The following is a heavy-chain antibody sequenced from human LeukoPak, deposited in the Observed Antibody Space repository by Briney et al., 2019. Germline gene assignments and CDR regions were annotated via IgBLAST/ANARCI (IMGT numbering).Heavy chain of an antibody. J-gene: IGHJ3*02. D-gene: IGHD1-7*01. CDR3: AKFPYNWNYKDAFDI. CDR1: GFTFRSYG. CDR2: VSYDDSRK. Sequence: PGRSLRLSCAASGFTFRSYGMHWVRRAPGKGLEWVAAVSYDDSRKYYADSVKGRSTISRDNSNNVVYLQMNSLRPEDTAVYYCAKFPYNWNYKDAFDIWGQGTMVTVSS. V-gene: IGHV3-30*18.